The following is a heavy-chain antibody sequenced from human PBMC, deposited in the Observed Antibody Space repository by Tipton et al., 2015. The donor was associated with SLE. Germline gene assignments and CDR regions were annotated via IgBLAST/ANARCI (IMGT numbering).Heavy chain of an antibody. CDR3: AKEASIVVVIGYFDY. Sequence: GSLRLSCSASGFTFSSYAMHWVRQAPGKGLEWVANIKQDGSEKYYADSVKGRFTISRDNSKNTLYLQMNSLRAEDTAVYYCAKEASIVVVIGYFDYWGQGTLVTVSS. D-gene: IGHD2-21*01. V-gene: IGHV3-7*03. CDR1: GFTFSSYA. J-gene: IGHJ4*02. CDR2: IKQDGSEK.